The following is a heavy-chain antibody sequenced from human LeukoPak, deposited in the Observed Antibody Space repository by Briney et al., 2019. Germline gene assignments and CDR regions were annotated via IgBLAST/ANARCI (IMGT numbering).Heavy chain of an antibody. CDR2: INPNSGGT. CDR3: ARDQQQLVYYFDY. CDR1: GYTFTGYY. V-gene: IGHV1-2*02. Sequence: GASVKVSCKASGYTFTGYYMHWVRQAPGQGLEWMGWINPNSGGTNYAQKFQGRVTMTRDMSISTAYMELSRLRSDDTAVYYCARDQQQLVYYFDYWGQGTLVTVSS. D-gene: IGHD6-13*01. J-gene: IGHJ4*02.